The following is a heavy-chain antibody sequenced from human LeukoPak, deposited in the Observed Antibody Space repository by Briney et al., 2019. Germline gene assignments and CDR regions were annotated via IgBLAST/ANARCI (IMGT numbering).Heavy chain of an antibody. CDR3: AKDSGPYTSGYYGH. CDR1: GLTVSSNY. Sequence: GGSLRLSCAASGLTVSSNYMSWVRQAPGKGLEWVSGINSGGSTSYTDSVKGRFTISRDNSKNTLYLQMNSLRAEDTAVYYCAKDSGPYTSGYYGHWGQGTLVTVSS. CDR2: INSGGST. V-gene: IGHV3-53*01. D-gene: IGHD3-22*01. J-gene: IGHJ4*02.